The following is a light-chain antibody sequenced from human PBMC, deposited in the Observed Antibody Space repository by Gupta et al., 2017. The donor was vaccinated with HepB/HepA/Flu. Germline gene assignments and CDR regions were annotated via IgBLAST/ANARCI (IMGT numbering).Light chain of an antibody. CDR1: SSDDVAYSY. V-gene: IGLV2-14*01. Sequence: QTALTQPGSQSRSPGRSRTISCAGPSSDDVAYSYVSWYHQHPGKAPKLMIYDVNERPSGVSNRFSASKSGNTASLTISGLQAEDEADYYCSSYTSSTSWVFGGGTKVTVL. CDR3: SSYTSSTSWV. CDR2: DVN. J-gene: IGLJ3*02.